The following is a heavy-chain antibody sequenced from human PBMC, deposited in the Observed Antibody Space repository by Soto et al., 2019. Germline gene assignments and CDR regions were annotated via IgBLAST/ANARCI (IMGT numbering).Heavy chain of an antibody. CDR3: ANAAKKQLPPRY. D-gene: IGHD6-13*01. J-gene: IGHJ4*02. V-gene: IGHV5-51*01. CDR1: GYSFTIYF. CDR2: IYPCDSDT. Sequence: LNISCNVSGYSFTIYFIVFVLQMHGKGLEWMGIIYPCDSDTRYSPSFQGKFTISADKSISTAYLQWSSLKASDTAMYYCANAAKKQLPPRYWGQGTLVTVSS.